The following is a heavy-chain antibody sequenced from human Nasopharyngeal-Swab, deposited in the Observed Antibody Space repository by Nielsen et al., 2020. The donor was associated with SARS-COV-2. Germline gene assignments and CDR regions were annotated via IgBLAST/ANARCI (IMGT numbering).Heavy chain of an antibody. J-gene: IGHJ4*02. V-gene: IGHV4-59*12. CDR1: GGSISSYY. CDR3: AREVVGGLVDS. D-gene: IGHD1-26*01. Sequence: SETPTLTCTVSGGSISSYYWSWIRQSPGKGLGWIGYFYYRGITNYNPSRKGQVTILIDTSKNQFSLKLNSVTAADAAVYYCAREVVGGLVDSWGQGTLVTVSS. CDR2: FYYRGIT.